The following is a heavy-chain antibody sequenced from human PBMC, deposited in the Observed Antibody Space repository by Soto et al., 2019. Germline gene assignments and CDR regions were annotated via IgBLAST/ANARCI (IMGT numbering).Heavy chain of an antibody. CDR1: VGSISRYF. CDR2: VYYTGTT. J-gene: IGHJ5*02. D-gene: IGHD4-17*01. CDR3: ARDTVLTGMFDL. Sequence: PSESLSLTCTVSVGSISRYFWGWIRQPPGKGLEWIGSVYYTGTTNYNPSLGSRVTISVDAPQNQISLKLTSVTAADTAFYYCARDTVLTGMFDLWGQGTLVTVSS. V-gene: IGHV4-59*01.